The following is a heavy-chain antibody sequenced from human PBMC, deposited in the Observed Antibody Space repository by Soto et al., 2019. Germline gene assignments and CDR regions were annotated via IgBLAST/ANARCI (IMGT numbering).Heavy chain of an antibody. CDR1: GFTFSSYS. CDR3: AREAAGVATIFFDY. D-gene: IGHD3-3*01. J-gene: IGHJ4*02. CDR2: ISGISTFI. Sequence: GGSLRLSCAVSGFTFSSYSMTWVRQAPGKGLEWVSSISGISTFIYYADSLQGRFTVSRDNARNSLYLQMDSLRVDDTAVYYCAREAAGVATIFFDYWGQGILVTVSS. V-gene: IGHV3-21*01.